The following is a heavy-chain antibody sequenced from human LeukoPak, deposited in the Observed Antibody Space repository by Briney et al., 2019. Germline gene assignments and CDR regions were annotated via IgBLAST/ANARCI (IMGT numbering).Heavy chain of an antibody. CDR1: GYTFTGYY. D-gene: IGHD6-19*01. V-gene: IGHV1-2*02. CDR3: ARELPIAVAGTVNWFDP. CDR2: INPNSGGT. J-gene: IGHJ5*02. Sequence: RASVKVSCKASGYTFTGYYMHWVRQAPGQGLEWMGWINPNSGGTNYAQKFQGRVTMTRDTSICTAYMELSRLRSDDTAVYYCARELPIAVAGTVNWFDPWGQGTLVTVSS.